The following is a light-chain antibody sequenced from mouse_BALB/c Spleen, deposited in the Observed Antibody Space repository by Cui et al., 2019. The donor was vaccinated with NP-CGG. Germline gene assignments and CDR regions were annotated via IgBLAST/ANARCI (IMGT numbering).Light chain of an antibody. Sequence: QAVVTQESALTTSPGETVTLTCRSSTGAVTTSNYANWVQEKPDHLFTGLIGGTNNRAPGLPARFSGSLIGDKAALTITGAQTEDEALYFCALWYSNHWVFGGGTKLTVL. J-gene: IGLJ1*01. CDR3: ALWYSNHWV. CDR2: GTN. V-gene: IGLV1*01. CDR1: TGAVTTSNY.